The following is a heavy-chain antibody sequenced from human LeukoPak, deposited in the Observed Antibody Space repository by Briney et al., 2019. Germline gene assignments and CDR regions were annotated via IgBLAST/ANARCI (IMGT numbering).Heavy chain of an antibody. V-gene: IGHV3-7*01. D-gene: IGHD6-19*01. Sequence: GGSLRLSCAASGFTFSNYWMSWVRQAPGKGLEWVANIKQDGSEKYYVDSVKGRFTISRDNAKNSLYQQMNSLRAEDTAVYYCARAQSLYSSGWYGPYDYWGQGTLVTVSS. J-gene: IGHJ4*02. CDR3: ARAQSLYSSGWYGPYDY. CDR2: IKQDGSEK. CDR1: GFTFSNYW.